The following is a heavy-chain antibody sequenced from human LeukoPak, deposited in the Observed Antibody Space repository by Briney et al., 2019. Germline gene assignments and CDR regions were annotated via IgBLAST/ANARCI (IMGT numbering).Heavy chain of an antibody. CDR2: MDPNSGNT. CDR3: ARAKSRITMVRGVIQVYYFDY. Sequence: ASVNVSCKASGYTFTSYDINWVRQATGQGLEWMGWMDPNSGNTGYAQKFQGRVTITRNTSISTAYMELSSLRSEDTAVYYCARAKSRITMVRGVIQVYYFDYWGQGTLVTVSS. V-gene: IGHV1-8*03. J-gene: IGHJ4*02. D-gene: IGHD3-10*01. CDR1: GYTFTSYD.